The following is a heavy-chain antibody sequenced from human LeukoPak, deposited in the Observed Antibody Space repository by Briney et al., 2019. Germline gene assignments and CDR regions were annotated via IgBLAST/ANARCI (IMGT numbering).Heavy chain of an antibody. D-gene: IGHD1-26*01. J-gene: IGHJ4*02. CDR2: ISWNSGSI. CDR1: GFTFDDYA. Sequence: GRSLRLSCAASGFTFDDYAMHWVRQAPGKGLEWVSGISWNSGSIGYADSVKGRFTISRDNAKNSLYLQMNSLRAEDTALYYCAKSGSYDYYYFDYWGQGTPVTVSS. CDR3: AKSGSYDYYYFDY. V-gene: IGHV3-9*01.